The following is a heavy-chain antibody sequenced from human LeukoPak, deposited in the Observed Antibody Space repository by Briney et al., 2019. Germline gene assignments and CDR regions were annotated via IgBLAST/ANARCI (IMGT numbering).Heavy chain of an antibody. CDR3: ARTYYDFWSGPRDHAFDI. V-gene: IGHV1-69*05. CDR2: IIPIFGTA. Sequence: SVKVSCKASGGTFSSYAISWVRQAPGQGLEWMGRIIPIFGTANYAQKFQGRVTITTDESTSTAYMELSSLRSEDTAVYYCARTYYDFWSGPRDHAFDIRGQGTMVTVSS. J-gene: IGHJ3*02. D-gene: IGHD3-3*01. CDR1: GGTFSSYA.